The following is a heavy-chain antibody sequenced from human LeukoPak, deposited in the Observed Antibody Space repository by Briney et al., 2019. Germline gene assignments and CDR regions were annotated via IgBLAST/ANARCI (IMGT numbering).Heavy chain of an antibody. Sequence: PSEALSLTCTVSGGSISSYYWSWIRQPPGKGLEWIGYIYYSGSTNYNPSLKSRVTISVDTSKNQFSLKLSSVTAADTAVYYCARVGGSSWYDAFDIWGQGTMVTVSS. CDR1: GGSISSYY. V-gene: IGHV4-59*01. J-gene: IGHJ3*02. CDR2: IYYSGST. CDR3: ARVGGSSWYDAFDI. D-gene: IGHD6-13*01.